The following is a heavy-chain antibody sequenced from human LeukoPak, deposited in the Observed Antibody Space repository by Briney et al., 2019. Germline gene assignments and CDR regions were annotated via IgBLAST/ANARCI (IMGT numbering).Heavy chain of an antibody. CDR3: ASLPKNTRRTTRD. Sequence: PWETLCLTCAVYGGNFSGYYWSWIRQPPGKGLQWIGVINRGGGTNYNASVKSRVTISGHTSENQFSLKLSSLTAADTAVYYCASLPKNTRRTTRDWGQGTPVTASS. CDR2: INRGGGT. V-gene: IGHV4-34*01. D-gene: IGHD2-2*01. CDR1: GGNFSGYY. J-gene: IGHJ4*02.